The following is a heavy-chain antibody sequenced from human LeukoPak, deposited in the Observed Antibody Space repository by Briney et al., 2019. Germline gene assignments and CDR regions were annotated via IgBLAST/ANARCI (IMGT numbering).Heavy chain of an antibody. V-gene: IGHV4-39*01. CDR3: TRHQWWLAPRNFDY. CDR1: GGSISSSSYY. CDR2: IYHSGST. D-gene: IGHD2-8*01. Sequence: KPSETLSLTCTVSGGSISSSSYYWGWIRQPPGKGLEWIGSIYHSGSTYYNPSLKSRVTISVDTSKNQFSLKLSSVTAADMAVYYCTRHQWWLAPRNFDYWGQGTLVTVSP. J-gene: IGHJ4*02.